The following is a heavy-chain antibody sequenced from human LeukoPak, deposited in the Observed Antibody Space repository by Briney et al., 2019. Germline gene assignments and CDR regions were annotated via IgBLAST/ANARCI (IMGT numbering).Heavy chain of an antibody. CDR1: GYSFTSYW. CDR2: IYPGDSDT. CDR3: ARLTEAAAGLCYFDY. J-gene: IGHJ4*02. D-gene: IGHD6-13*01. V-gene: IGHV5-51*01. Sequence: GESLKTSCKGSGYSFTSYWIGWVRQMPGKGLEWMGIIYPGDSDTRYSPSFQGQVTISADKSISTAYLQWSSLKASDTAMYYCARLTEAAAGLCYFDYWGQGTLVTVSS.